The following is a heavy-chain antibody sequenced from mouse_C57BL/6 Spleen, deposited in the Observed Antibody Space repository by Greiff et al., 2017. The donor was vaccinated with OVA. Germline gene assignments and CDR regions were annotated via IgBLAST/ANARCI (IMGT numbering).Heavy chain of an antibody. CDR3: GRHDYLFAY. Sequence: EVMLVESGGGLVQPKGSLKLSCAPSGFSFNTYAMNWVRQAPGKGLEWVARIRSKSKNYATYYADSVKDRFTISRDNSESMLYLQMNNLKTEDTVMYYCGRHDYLFAYWGQGTLVTVSA. D-gene: IGHD2-13*01. CDR1: GFSFNTYA. J-gene: IGHJ3*01. CDR2: IRSKSKNYAT. V-gene: IGHV10-1*01.